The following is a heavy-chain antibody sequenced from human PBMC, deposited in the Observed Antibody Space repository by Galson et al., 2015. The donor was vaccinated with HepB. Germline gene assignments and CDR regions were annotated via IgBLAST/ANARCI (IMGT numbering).Heavy chain of an antibody. Sequence: SLRLSCAASGFTFSSYDMHWVRQPTGKGLEWVSAIGTAGDTYYPGSVKGRFTISRENAENSLYLQMNSLRAGDTAVYYCARAIQVGATSQGFDYWGQGTLVTVSS. CDR1: GFTFSSYD. V-gene: IGHV3-13*01. CDR2: IGTAGDT. CDR3: ARAIQVGATSQGFDY. D-gene: IGHD1-26*01. J-gene: IGHJ4*02.